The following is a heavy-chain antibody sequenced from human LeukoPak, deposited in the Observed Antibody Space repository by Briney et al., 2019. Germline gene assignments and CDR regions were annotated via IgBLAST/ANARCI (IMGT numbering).Heavy chain of an antibody. Sequence: GGSLRLSCAASGFTFSGSALHWVRQASGKGLEWVGRIRSTANGYATAYAASVKGRFTISRDDSKNTAYLQMDSLKTEDTAVYYCARGRLDMWGNSGSRREAYYFDYWGQGTLVTVSS. CDR3: ARGRLDMWGNSGSRREAYYFDY. D-gene: IGHD1-26*01. CDR2: IRSTANGYAT. V-gene: IGHV3-73*01. J-gene: IGHJ4*02. CDR1: GFTFSGSA.